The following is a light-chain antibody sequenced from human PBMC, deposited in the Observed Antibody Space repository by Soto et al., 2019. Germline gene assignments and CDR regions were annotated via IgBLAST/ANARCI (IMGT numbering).Light chain of an antibody. J-gene: IGKJ1*01. CDR1: QSIRSNY. Sequence: EIVLTQSPATLSLSPGDSATLSCGASQSIRSNYLAWYQQKPGPAPRLLISDASSRATGIPDRFSGSGTGTDFTLTITRLEPEDFAVYYCQQYNNSPGTFGQGTKVELK. CDR3: QQYNNSPGT. V-gene: IGKV3D-20*01. CDR2: DAS.